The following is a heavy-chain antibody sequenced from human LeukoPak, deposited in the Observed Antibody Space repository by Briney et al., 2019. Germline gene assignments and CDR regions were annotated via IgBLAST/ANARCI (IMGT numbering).Heavy chain of an antibody. J-gene: IGHJ3*02. CDR1: GGSINSGANY. CDR3: AREAYNWNVDAFDI. V-gene: IGHV4-39*07. D-gene: IGHD1-20*01. CDR2: IYYSGST. Sequence: SETLSLTCTVSGGSINSGANYWAWISQPPGKGLEWIGTIYYSGSTYYNPSLNSRVTMSLDTSKNQFSLKLTSVTASDTAVYYCAREAYNWNVDAFDIWGQGTMVTVSS.